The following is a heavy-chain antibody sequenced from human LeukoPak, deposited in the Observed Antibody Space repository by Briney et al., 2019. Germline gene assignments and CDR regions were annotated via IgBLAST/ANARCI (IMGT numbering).Heavy chain of an antibody. J-gene: IGHJ4*02. V-gene: IGHV3-48*03. D-gene: IGHD3-22*01. Sequence: PGGSPRLSCAASGFTFTSHDMNWVRQAPGKRLEWLAYISDAGNTLYYADSVKGRFTISRDNAKNPLYLQMNSLRAEDTAVYYCAREKRDSLGLGWGQGTLVTVSS. CDR2: ISDAGNTL. CDR1: GFTFTSHD. CDR3: AREKRDSLGLG.